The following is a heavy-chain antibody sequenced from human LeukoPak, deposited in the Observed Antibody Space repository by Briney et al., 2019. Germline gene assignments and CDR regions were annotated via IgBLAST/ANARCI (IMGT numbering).Heavy chain of an antibody. D-gene: IGHD3-3*01. V-gene: IGHV1-2*02. CDR3: ARDSNLYYDFWSGYGYYYYGMDV. J-gene: IGHJ6*02. CDR2: INPNSGGT. Sequence: GASVKVSCKASGYTFTSYYMHWVRQAPGQGLEWMGWINPNSGGTNYAQKFQGRVTMTRDTSISTAYMELSRLRSDDTAVYYCARDSNLYYDFWSGYGYYYYGMDVWGQGTTVTVSS. CDR1: GYTFTSYY.